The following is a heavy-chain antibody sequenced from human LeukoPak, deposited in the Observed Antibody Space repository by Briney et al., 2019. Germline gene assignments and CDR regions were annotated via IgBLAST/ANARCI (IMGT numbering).Heavy chain of an antibody. Sequence: SQTLSLTCAISGDSVSSNSVAWNWIRQSPSRGLEWLGRTYYRSKWYNDYAVSVKSRITINPDASKNQFSLQLNSVTPEDTAVYYYARVAVAGLFDFWGQGTLVTVSS. D-gene: IGHD6-19*01. CDR3: ARVAVAGLFDF. V-gene: IGHV6-1*01. J-gene: IGHJ4*02. CDR2: TYYRSKWYN. CDR1: GDSVSSNSVA.